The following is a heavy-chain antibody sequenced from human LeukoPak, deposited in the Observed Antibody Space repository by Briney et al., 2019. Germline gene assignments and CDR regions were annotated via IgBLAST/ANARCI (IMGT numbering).Heavy chain of an antibody. CDR2: IYYTGSA. V-gene: IGHV4-39*01. D-gene: IGHD5-18*01. J-gene: IGHJ4*02. Sequence: KPSETLSLTCTVSGGSISSGSYYWGWIRQPPGKGLEWIGSIYYTGSAYYNPSLKSRVTMSVDTSKNQFSLRLSSVTAADTAVYSCARHPERYSYFDYWGQGTLVTVSS. CDR3: ARHPERYSYFDY. CDR1: GGSISSGSYY.